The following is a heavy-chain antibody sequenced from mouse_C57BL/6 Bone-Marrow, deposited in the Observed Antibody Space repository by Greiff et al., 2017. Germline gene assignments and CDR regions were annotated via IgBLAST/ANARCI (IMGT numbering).Heavy chain of an antibody. D-gene: IGHD1-1*01. Sequence: QVQLQQSGAELARPGASVKLSCKASGYTFTSYGISWVKQRTGQGLEWIGEIYPRNGNTYYNEKFKGKATLTADKSSSTAYMELRRLTSEDSAVYFCARPPYYYGSSYVAYWGQGTLVTVSA. CDR1: GYTFTSYG. CDR3: ARPPYYYGSSYVAY. J-gene: IGHJ3*01. V-gene: IGHV1-81*01. CDR2: IYPRNGNT.